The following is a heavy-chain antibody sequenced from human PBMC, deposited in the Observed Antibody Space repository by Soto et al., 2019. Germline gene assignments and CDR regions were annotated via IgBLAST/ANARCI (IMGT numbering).Heavy chain of an antibody. CDR1: GYTFTGNY. V-gene: IGHV1-2*04. D-gene: IGHD2-2*01. CDR3: AREFTSSRFDY. CDR2: INPNTGVT. Sequence: QVQLVQSGAEVKRPGASVKVSCKASGYTFTGNYMHWLRQAPGQGLEWMGWINPNTGVTHYAHKFQGWVTMTRDTSTSTAYMELRSLKFDDTAVYYCAREFTSSRFDYCGQGSLVTVPS. J-gene: IGHJ4*02.